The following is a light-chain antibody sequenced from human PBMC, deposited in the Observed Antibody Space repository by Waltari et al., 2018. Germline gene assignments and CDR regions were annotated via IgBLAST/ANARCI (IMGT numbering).Light chain of an antibody. J-gene: IGLJ2*01. CDR1: GSDVGGYDY. Sequence: QSALTQPASVSGSPGQAIIISCTGTGSDVGGYDYVSWYQRYPGKAPRLIIYDVYNRPSGVSNRFSGSKSDNTASLTISGLQADDESVYYCSSYTSSGVVFGGGTKLTVL. CDR3: SSYTSSGVV. CDR2: DVY. V-gene: IGLV2-14*01.